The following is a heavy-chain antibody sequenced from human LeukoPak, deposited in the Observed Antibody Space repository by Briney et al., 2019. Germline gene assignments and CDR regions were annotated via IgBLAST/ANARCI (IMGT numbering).Heavy chain of an antibody. CDR2: INAGNGNT. Sequence: ASVKVSCKASGYTFTSYAMHWVRQAPGQRLEWMGWINAGNGNTKYSQKFQGRVTITRDTSASTAYMELSSLRSEDTAVYYCARDLTPIPYYYDSSGYSFDYWGQGTLVTVSS. CDR1: GYTFTSYA. V-gene: IGHV1-3*01. CDR3: ARDLTPIPYYYDSSGYSFDY. D-gene: IGHD3-22*01. J-gene: IGHJ4*02.